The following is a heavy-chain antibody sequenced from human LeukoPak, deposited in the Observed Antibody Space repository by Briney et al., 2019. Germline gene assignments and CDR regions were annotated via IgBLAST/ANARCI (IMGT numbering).Heavy chain of an antibody. CDR1: GFTFGSYA. J-gene: IGHJ3*02. CDR3: AKAVSSSKDAFDI. Sequence: GGSLRLSCAASGFTFGSYAMSWVRQAPGKGLEWVSAISGSGGSTYYADSVKGRFTISRDNSKNTLYLQMNSLRAEDTAVYYCAKAVSSSKDAFDIWGQGTMVTVSS. CDR2: ISGSGGST. D-gene: IGHD6-13*01. V-gene: IGHV3-23*01.